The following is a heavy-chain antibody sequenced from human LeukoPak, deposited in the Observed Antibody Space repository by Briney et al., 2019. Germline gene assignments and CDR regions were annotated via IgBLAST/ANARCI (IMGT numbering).Heavy chain of an antibody. Sequence: GRSLRLSCAASEFTFSSYWMSWVRQAPRKWLEWVANIKQDGSEKYYVDSVKGRFTISRDNAMNSLYLQINSLRAEDTAVYYCARAGNSGWYNWFDYWGQGTLVTVSS. V-gene: IGHV3-7*05. CDR3: ARAGNSGWYNWFDY. CDR1: EFTFSSYW. D-gene: IGHD6-19*01. CDR2: IKQDGSEK. J-gene: IGHJ4*02.